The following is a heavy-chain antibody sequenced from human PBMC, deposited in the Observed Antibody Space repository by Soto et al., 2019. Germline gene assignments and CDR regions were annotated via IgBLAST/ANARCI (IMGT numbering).Heavy chain of an antibody. D-gene: IGHD6-13*01. J-gene: IGHJ4*02. CDR2: INAGNGNT. V-gene: IGHV1-3*01. Sequence: EASVKVSCKASGYTFTSYAMHWVRQAPGQRLEWMGWINAGNGNTKYSQKFQGRVTITRDTSASTAYMELSSLRSEDTAVYYCATPGEQQLVRFDYWGQGTLVTVSS. CDR1: GYTFTSYA. CDR3: ATPGEQQLVRFDY.